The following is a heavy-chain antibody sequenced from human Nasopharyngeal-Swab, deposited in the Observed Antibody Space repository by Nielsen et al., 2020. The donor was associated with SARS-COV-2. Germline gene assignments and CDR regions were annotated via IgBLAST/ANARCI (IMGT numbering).Heavy chain of an antibody. Sequence: GESLKISCAASGFTFSSYAMSWVRQAPGKGLEWVSAISGSGSSTYYADSVKGRFTISRDNSKNTLYLQMNSLRAEDTAVYYCAGNMVRGVIFVRGFDPWGQGTLVTVSS. D-gene: IGHD3-10*01. CDR2: ISGSGSST. J-gene: IGHJ5*02. V-gene: IGHV3-23*01. CDR3: AGNMVRGVIFVRGFDP. CDR1: GFTFSSYA.